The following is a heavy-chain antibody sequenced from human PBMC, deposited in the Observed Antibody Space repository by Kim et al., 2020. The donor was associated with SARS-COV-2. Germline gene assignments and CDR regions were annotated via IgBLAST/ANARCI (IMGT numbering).Heavy chain of an antibody. J-gene: IGHJ4*02. Sequence: TYYAESVKGRCTIARDNSKNTLYRQMNSLRAEDTAVYYCAKGGVGAHLDYWGQGTLVTVSS. V-gene: IGHV3-23*01. CDR3: AKGGVGAHLDY. CDR2: T. D-gene: IGHD1-26*01.